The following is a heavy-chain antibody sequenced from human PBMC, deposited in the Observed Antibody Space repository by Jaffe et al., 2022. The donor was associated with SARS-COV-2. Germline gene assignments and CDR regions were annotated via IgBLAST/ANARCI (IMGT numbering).Heavy chain of an antibody. Sequence: EVQLVESGGGLVQPGRSLRLSCTASGFTFGDYAMSWVRQAPGKGLEWVGFIRSKAYGGTTEYAASVKGRFTISRDDSKSIAYLQMNSLKTEDTAVYYCTRSPYYDILTGYPYYFDYWGQGTLVTVSS. J-gene: IGHJ4*02. D-gene: IGHD3-9*01. CDR3: TRSPYYDILTGYPYYFDY. CDR2: IRSKAYGGTT. V-gene: IGHV3-49*04. CDR1: GFTFGDYA.